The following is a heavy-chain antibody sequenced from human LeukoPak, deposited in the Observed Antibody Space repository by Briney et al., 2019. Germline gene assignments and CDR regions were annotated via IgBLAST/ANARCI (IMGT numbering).Heavy chain of an antibody. CDR1: GGSISSYY. J-gene: IGHJ4*02. CDR2: IYYSGST. V-gene: IGHV4-59*01. Sequence: PSETLSLTCTVSGGSISSYYWSWIRQPPGKGLEWIGYIYYSGSTNYNPSLKSRVTISADTSKNQFSLKLSSVTAADTAVYYCARGIAAAGTGWYYFDYWGQGTLVTVSS. CDR3: ARGIAAAGTGWYYFDY. D-gene: IGHD6-13*01.